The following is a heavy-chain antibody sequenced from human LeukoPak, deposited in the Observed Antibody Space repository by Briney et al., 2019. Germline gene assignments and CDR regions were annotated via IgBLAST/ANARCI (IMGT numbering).Heavy chain of an antibody. J-gene: IGHJ6*03. CDR3: ARVSYYYYMDV. V-gene: IGHV4-34*01. CDR1: GGSFRGYR. D-gene: IGHD5/OR15-5a*01. CDR2: IDDSGNT. Sequence: PSETLSLTCAVYGGSFRGYRWGWIRQSPGKGLEWIGEIDDSGNTQYSPSLKSRVAILVDTSKNQFSLKLSSVTAADTAVYYCARVSYYYYMDVWGKGTTVTISS.